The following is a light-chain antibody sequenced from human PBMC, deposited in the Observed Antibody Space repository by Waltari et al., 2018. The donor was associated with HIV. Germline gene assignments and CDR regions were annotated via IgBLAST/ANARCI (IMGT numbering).Light chain of an antibody. J-gene: IGLJ1*01. CDR2: DVS. CDR3: CSYAGSYTYV. CDR1: SSDVGGYNY. Sequence: QSALTQPRSVSGSPGQSVTISCTGTSSDVGGYNYVSWYQQHPGKAPKVRIYDVSKRPSGVPDRFSGSKSVNTDSLTISGLQAEDEADYDCCSYAGSYTYVFGTGTKVTVL. V-gene: IGLV2-11*01.